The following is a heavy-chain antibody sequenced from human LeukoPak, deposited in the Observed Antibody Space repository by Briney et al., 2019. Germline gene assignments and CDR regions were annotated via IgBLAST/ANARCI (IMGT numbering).Heavy chain of an antibody. V-gene: IGHV4-59*01. J-gene: IGHJ4*02. CDR2: IYYSGST. CDR3: ARGVEYSSSSGLGY. D-gene: IGHD6-6*01. Sequence: SETLSLTCTVSGGSISSYYWSWIRQPPGKGLEWIGYIYYSGSTNYNPSLKSRVTISVDTSKNQFSLKLSSVTAADTAVYYCARGVEYSSSSGLGYWGQGTLVTASS. CDR1: GGSISSYY.